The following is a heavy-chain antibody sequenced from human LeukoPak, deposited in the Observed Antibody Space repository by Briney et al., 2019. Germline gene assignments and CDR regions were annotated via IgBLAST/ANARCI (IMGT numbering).Heavy chain of an antibody. Sequence: ASVKVSCKASGFTFTAYHMHWVRQAPGQGLEWMGWINPNSGVTNYPQKFQGRVTMTRDTSISTAYMEPSGLTSDDTAVYYCARASGSGSLSPRWGQGTLVTVSS. CDR1: GFTFTAYH. D-gene: IGHD3-10*01. CDR3: ARASGSGSLSPR. CDR2: INPNSGVT. J-gene: IGHJ4*02. V-gene: IGHV1-2*02.